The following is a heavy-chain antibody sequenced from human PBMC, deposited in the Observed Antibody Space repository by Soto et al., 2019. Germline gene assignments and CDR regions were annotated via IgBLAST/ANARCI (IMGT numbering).Heavy chain of an antibody. V-gene: IGHV4-59*08. CDR3: ARLGAYYQSLDP. CDR2: IYYGGSI. Sequence: SETLSLTCTVSGDSIISYYWTWILQPPGKGLEWIAFIYYGGSINYNPSLKSRVAISVDTSKNQFSLNLNSVTAADTAVYYCARLGAYYQSLDPWGPGTLVTVSS. D-gene: IGHD2-21*01. J-gene: IGHJ5*01. CDR1: GDSIISYY.